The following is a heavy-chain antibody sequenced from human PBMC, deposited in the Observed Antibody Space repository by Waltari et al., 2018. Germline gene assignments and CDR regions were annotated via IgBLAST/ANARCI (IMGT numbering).Heavy chain of an antibody. CDR2: IYYSGST. CDR3: ARSSGWYHFQH. CDR1: GGSISSSSYY. Sequence: QLQLQESGPGLVKPSETLSLTCTVSGGSISSSSYYWGWIRQPPGKGLEWIGSIYYSGSTDYNPSLKSRVTISVDTSKNQFSLKLSSVTAADTAVYYCARSSGWYHFQHWGQGTLVTVSS. J-gene: IGHJ1*01. V-gene: IGHV4-39*07. D-gene: IGHD6-19*01.